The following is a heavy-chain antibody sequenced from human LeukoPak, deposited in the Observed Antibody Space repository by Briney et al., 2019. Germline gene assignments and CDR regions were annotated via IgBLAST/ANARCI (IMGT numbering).Heavy chain of an antibody. D-gene: IGHD3-10*01. J-gene: IGHJ6*02. CDR1: GFTFSSYA. CDR3: ARVRISRFGELSYYYYGMDV. V-gene: IGHV3-30-3*01. CDR2: ISYDGSNK. Sequence: PGGSLRLSCAASGFTFSSYAMHWVRQAPGKGLEWAAVISYDGSNKYYADSVKGRFTISRDNSKNTLYLQMNSLRAEDTAVYYCARVRISRFGELSYYYYGMDVWGQGTTVTVSS.